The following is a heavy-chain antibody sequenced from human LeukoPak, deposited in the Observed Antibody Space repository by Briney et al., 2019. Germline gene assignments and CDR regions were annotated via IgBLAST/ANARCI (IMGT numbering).Heavy chain of an antibody. CDR1: GGSFSGYY. D-gene: IGHD3-9*01. Sequence: SETLSLTCAVYGGSFSGYYWSWIRQPPGKGLEWIGEINHSGGTNYNPSLKSRVTISVDTSKNQFSLKLSSVTAADTAVYYCARGKGFDSKNRFDPWGQGTLVTVSS. J-gene: IGHJ5*02. CDR3: ARGKGFDSKNRFDP. V-gene: IGHV4-34*01. CDR2: INHSGGT.